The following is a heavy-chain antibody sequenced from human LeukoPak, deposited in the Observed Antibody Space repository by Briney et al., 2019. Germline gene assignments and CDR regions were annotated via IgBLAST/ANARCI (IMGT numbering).Heavy chain of an antibody. CDR3: ARVSEKRGQNYYYYGMDV. J-gene: IGHJ6*02. CDR1: GGSISSGGYY. D-gene: IGHD1-14*01. Sequence: SETLSLTCTVSGGSISSGGYYWSWIRQHPGKGLEWIGYIYHSGSTYYNPSLKSRVTISVDRSKNQFSLKLSSVTAADTAVYYCARVSEKRGQNYYYYGMDVWGQGTTVTVSS. CDR2: IYHSGST. V-gene: IGHV4-30-2*01.